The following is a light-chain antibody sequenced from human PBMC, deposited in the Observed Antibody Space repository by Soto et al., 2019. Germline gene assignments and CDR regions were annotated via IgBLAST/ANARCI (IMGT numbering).Light chain of an antibody. CDR1: QSVSSN. Sequence: EIVMTQSPATLSVSPGESATLSCRASQSVSSNLAWYQQKPGQAPRLLIYAASTRATGIQARFSGSGSGTDFTLTIRSLQSEDFAVYYCQQYNNWPVFGQGTKVDIK. J-gene: IGKJ1*01. CDR3: QQYNNWPV. V-gene: IGKV3-15*01. CDR2: AAS.